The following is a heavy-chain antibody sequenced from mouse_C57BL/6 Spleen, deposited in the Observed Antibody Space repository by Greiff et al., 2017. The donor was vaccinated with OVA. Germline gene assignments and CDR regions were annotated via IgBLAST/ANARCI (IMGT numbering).Heavy chain of an antibody. CDR2: IYPGDGDT. J-gene: IGHJ1*03. CDR3: VRGPITTVVDWYFDV. CDR1: GYAFSSYW. Sequence: VNVVESGAELVKPGASVKISCKASGYAFSSYWMNWVKQRPGKGLEWIGQIYPGDGDTNYNGKFKGKATLTADKSSSTADMQLSSLTSEDSAVYFCVRGPITTVVDWYFDVWGTGTTVTVSS. V-gene: IGHV1-80*01. D-gene: IGHD1-1*01.